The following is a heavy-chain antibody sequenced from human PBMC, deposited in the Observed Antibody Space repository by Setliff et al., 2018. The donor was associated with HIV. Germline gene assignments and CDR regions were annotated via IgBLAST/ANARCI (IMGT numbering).Heavy chain of an antibody. CDR3: GRDTGYCSSTSCYGVVDY. D-gene: IGHD2-2*01. CDR1: GDSINSGNYY. Sequence: SETLSLTCTVSGDSINSGNYYWGWIRQPPGKGLEWIGSIYSGSTYYNPSLKSRVTISVDTSKNHYSLKLSSVTAADTAVYYCGRDTGYCSSTSCYGVVDYWGQGTRVTVSS. V-gene: IGHV4-39*02. CDR2: IYSGST. J-gene: IGHJ4*02.